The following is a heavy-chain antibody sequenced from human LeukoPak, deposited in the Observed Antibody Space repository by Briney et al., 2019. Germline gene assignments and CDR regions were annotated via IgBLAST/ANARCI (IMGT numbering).Heavy chain of an antibody. D-gene: IGHD2-2*01. CDR3: AKDIVVVPAANIAAAGNY. CDR2: ISGSGGST. CDR1: GFTFSSYA. J-gene: IGHJ4*02. V-gene: IGHV3-23*01. Sequence: PGGSLRLSYAASGFTFSSYAMSWVRQAPGKGLEWVSAISGSGGSTYYADSVKGRFTISRDNSKNALYLQMNSLRAEDTAVYYCAKDIVVVPAANIAAAGNYWGQGTLVTVSS.